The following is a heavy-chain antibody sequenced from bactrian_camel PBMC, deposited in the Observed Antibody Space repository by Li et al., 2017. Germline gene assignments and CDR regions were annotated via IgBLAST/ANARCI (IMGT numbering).Heavy chain of an antibody. Sequence: VQLVESGGDSVEAGGSLRLSCTASESANRNYCMGWLRQVPGKERERVAIIYTGPYTTRGSTAYAASVKGRFTIYQDNAENTVHLQMNSLTPEDTGMYYCAAARYCSENGGTLSFLRYLDISGHGTQVTVS. CDR3: AAARYCSENGGTLSFLRYLDI. J-gene: IGHJ2*01. CDR1: ESANRNYC. CDR2: IYTGPYTTRGST. D-gene: IGHD2*01. V-gene: IGHV3S31*01.